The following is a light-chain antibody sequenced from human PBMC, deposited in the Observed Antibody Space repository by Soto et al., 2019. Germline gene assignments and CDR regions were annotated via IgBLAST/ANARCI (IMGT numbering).Light chain of an antibody. CDR1: QSVSRGF. CDR2: GAS. V-gene: IGKV3-20*01. J-gene: IGKJ1*01. Sequence: EIVLTQSPGTLSLSPGERATLSCRASQSVSRGFLAWFQQTPGQAPRLLIFGASNRATGIPDRFSGSGSGKHFTRTISRLEPEDFALYYWLQYGDSPQSPQTFSQGTKVEIK. CDR3: LQYGDSPQSPQT.